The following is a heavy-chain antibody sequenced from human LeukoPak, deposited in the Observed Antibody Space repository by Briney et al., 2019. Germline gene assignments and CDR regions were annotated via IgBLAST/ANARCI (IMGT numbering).Heavy chain of an antibody. CDR2: INHSGST. Sequence: SETLSLTCAVYGGSFSGYYWSWIRQPPGKGLEWSGEINHSGSTNYNPSLKSRVTISVDTSKNQFSLKLSSVTAADTAVYYCARADVDFWSGYYRAFDIWGQGTMVTVSS. V-gene: IGHV4-34*01. J-gene: IGHJ3*02. CDR1: GGSFSGYY. D-gene: IGHD3-3*01. CDR3: ARADVDFWSGYYRAFDI.